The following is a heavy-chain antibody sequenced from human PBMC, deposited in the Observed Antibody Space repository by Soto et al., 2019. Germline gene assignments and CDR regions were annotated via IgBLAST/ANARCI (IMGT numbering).Heavy chain of an antibody. J-gene: IGHJ6*02. Sequence: EVQVLESGGGLAQPGGSLRLYCVASGFTFSDYAMAWVRQSPGKGLEWVSSISGSGGSTYYADSVKGRFTISRDNSKNTVFPQMNSLRAEDTAVYYCAKDQGMDVWGQGATVTVSS. CDR1: GFTFSDYA. CDR2: ISGSGGST. V-gene: IGHV3-23*01. CDR3: AKDQGMDV.